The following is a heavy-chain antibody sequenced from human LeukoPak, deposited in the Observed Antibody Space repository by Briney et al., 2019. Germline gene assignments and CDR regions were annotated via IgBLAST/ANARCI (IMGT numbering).Heavy chain of an antibody. CDR1: GGSISSGGYY. CDR3: ARGRGSSWGLHNWFDP. J-gene: IGHJ5*02. V-gene: IGHV4-30-2*01. CDR2: IYHSGST. D-gene: IGHD6-13*01. Sequence: PSQTLSLTCTVSGGSISSGGYYWSWIRQPPGKGLEWIGYIYHSGSTYYNPSLKSRVTISVDRSKNQFSLKLSSVTAADTAVYYCARGRGSSWGLHNWFDPWGQGTLVTVSS.